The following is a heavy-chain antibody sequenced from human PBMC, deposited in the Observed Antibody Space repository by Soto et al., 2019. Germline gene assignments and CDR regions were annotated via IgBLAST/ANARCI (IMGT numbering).Heavy chain of an antibody. CDR3: ARAHCSGGSCSDY. V-gene: IGHV3-13*05. CDR2: IGTAGDP. Sequence: PGGSLRLSCPVSGFAFNNYGINWVRQAPGKGLELVSAIGTAGDPYYPGSVKGRFTISRENAKNSLYLQMNSLRAGDTAVYYCARAHCSGGSCSDYWGQGTLVTVSS. CDR1: GFAFNNYG. D-gene: IGHD2-15*01. J-gene: IGHJ4*02.